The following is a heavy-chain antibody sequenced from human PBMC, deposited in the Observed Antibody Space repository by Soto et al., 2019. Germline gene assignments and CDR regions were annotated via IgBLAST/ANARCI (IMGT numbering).Heavy chain of an antibody. CDR2: IYYDGSNK. CDR1: GFTFSSYG. CDR3: ARDSKDDSNGYYAGFDY. Sequence: QVQLVESGGGVVQPGRSLRLSCAVSGFTFSSYGMNWVRQAPGKGLEWVAAIYYDGSNKYYADSVRGRFTISRDNFKNTLYLHMNSLRAEDTAVYYCARDSKDDSNGYYAGFDYWGQGTLVTVSS. D-gene: IGHD3-22*01. J-gene: IGHJ4*02. V-gene: IGHV3-33*01.